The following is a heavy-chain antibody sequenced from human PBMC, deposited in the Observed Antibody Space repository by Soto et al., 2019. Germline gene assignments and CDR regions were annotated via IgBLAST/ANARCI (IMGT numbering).Heavy chain of an antibody. D-gene: IGHD3-10*01. CDR2: IDPSDSYT. Sequence: PGESLKISCKGSGYSFTSYWISWVRQMPGKGLEWMGRIDPSDSYTNYSPSFQGHVTISADKSISTAYLQWSSLKASDTAMYYCARRITMVRGVPNAYYGMDVWGQGTTVTVSS. J-gene: IGHJ6*02. CDR1: GYSFTSYW. V-gene: IGHV5-10-1*01. CDR3: ARRITMVRGVPNAYYGMDV.